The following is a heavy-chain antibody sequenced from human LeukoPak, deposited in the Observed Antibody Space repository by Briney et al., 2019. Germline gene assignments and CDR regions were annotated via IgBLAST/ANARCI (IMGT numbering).Heavy chain of an antibody. V-gene: IGHV1-24*01. Sequence: ASVKVSCKVSGYTLTELSMHWVRQAPGKGLEWMGGFDPEDGETIYAQKFQGRVTMTEDTSTGTAYMELSSLRSEDTAVYYCATVEYYYDSSGYYYWGQGTLVTVSS. CDR1: GYTLTELS. J-gene: IGHJ4*02. CDR2: FDPEDGET. CDR3: ATVEYYYDSSGYYY. D-gene: IGHD3-22*01.